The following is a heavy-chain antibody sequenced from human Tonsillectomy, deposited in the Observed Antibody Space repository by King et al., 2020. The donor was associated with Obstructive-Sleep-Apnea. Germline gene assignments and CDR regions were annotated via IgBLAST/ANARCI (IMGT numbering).Heavy chain of an antibody. V-gene: IGHV3-30*04. D-gene: IGHD5-24*01. CDR3: ASSDEIATMRGFDY. Sequence: VQLVESGGGVVQPGKSLRLSCAASRFTFSTYAMHWVRQAPGKGLEWVAVISYDGSSEYYADSVKGRFTISRDNSKNTLYLQMNSLRDEDTAVYYCASSDEIATMRGFDYWGRGTLVTVSS. J-gene: IGHJ4*02. CDR1: RFTFSTYA. CDR2: ISYDGSSE.